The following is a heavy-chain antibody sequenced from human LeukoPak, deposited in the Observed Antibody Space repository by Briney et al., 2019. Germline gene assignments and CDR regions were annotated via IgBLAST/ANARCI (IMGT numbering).Heavy chain of an antibody. CDR1: GYTFTGYY. CDR2: INPNSGGT. CDR3: ARIRGSTTAFDY. V-gene: IGHV1-2*02. J-gene: IGHJ4*02. Sequence: ASVKVSCKASGYTFTGYYMHWVRQAPGQGLEGMGWINPNSGGTNYAQKFQGRITITRDTSISTAYMELSRLRSDDTAVYYCARIRGSTTAFDYWGQGTLVTVSS. D-gene: IGHD2-15*01.